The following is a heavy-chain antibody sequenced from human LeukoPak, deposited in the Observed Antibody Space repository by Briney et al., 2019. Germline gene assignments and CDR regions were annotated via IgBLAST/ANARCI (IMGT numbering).Heavy chain of an antibody. CDR2: IWYDGSIK. J-gene: IGHJ4*02. D-gene: IGHD2/OR15-2a*01. CDR1: GFTFSRYG. CDR3: AKADEMNMDY. V-gene: IGHV3-33*06. Sequence: GGSLRLSCAASGFTFSRYGMHWVRQAPGKGLEWVAVIWYDGSIKYYADSVKGRFTISKDNSKNTLYLQMNSLRAEDTAVYYCAKADEMNMDYWGQGTLVTVSS.